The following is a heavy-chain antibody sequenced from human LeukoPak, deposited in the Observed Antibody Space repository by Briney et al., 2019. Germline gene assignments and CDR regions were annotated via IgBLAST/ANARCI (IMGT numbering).Heavy chain of an antibody. Sequence: SETLSLTCTVSGGSISSYYWSWIRQPPGKGLEWIGYIYYSGSTNYNPSLKSRVTISVDTSKNQFSLKLSSVTAADTAVYYCARDPGVVGVWCYYYGMDVWGQGTTVTVSS. CDR3: ARDPGVVGVWCYYYGMDV. CDR1: GGSISSYY. V-gene: IGHV4-59*01. J-gene: IGHJ6*02. CDR2: IYYSGST. D-gene: IGHD1-26*01.